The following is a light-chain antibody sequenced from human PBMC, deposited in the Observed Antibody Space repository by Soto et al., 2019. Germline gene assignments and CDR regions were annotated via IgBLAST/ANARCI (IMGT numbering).Light chain of an antibody. CDR2: GKN. Sequence: QSVLTQPPSVSEAPGQRVTISCTGSSSNIGAGYDVHWFQQLPGTAPKLLFYGKNNRPSGVPDRFSGSKSGTSASLVITGLQTEDEADYYCQSYDASLSGYVFGTGTKLTVL. J-gene: IGLJ1*01. CDR1: SSNIGAGYD. V-gene: IGLV1-40*01. CDR3: QSYDASLSGYV.